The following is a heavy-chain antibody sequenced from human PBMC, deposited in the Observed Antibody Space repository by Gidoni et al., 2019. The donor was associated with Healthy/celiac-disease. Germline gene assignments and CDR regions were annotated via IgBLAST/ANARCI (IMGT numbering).Heavy chain of an antibody. D-gene: IGHD1-26*01. Sequence: QLQLQESGPGLVQPSETLSLTCTVSGGSISSSSYYWGWIRQPPGKGLEWIGSIYYSGSTYYNPSLKSRVTISVDTSKNQFSLKLSSVTAADTAVYYCARLRVGATTSAFDIWGQGTMVTVSS. CDR1: GGSISSSSYY. J-gene: IGHJ3*02. CDR2: IYYSGST. CDR3: ARLRVGATTSAFDI. V-gene: IGHV4-39*01.